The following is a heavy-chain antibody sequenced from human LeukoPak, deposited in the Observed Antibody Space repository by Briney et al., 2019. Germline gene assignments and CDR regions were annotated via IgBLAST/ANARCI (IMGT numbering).Heavy chain of an antibody. V-gene: IGHV4-34*01. D-gene: IGHD3-10*01. CDR1: GFTVSSNY. CDR3: ARRPGSYYKKYYFDY. Sequence: PGGSLRLSCAASGFTVSSNYMSWIRQPPGKGLEWIGEINHSGSTNYNPSLKSRVTISVDTSKNQFSLKLSSVTAADTAVYYCARRPGSYYKKYYFDYWGQGTLVTVSS. CDR2: INHSGST. J-gene: IGHJ4*02.